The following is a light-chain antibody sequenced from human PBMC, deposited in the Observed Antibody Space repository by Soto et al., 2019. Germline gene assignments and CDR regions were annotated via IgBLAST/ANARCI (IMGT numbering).Light chain of an antibody. CDR1: QTVIRY. CDR2: DAS. CDR3: QQRMSWLWT. J-gene: IGKJ1*01. Sequence: EIVLTQSPGTLSLSPGERATLSCRASQTVIRYLAWHQQNRGQAPRLLIYDASYRATGIPDRFSGSGSGTDFTLTISSLEPEDFAVYYCQQRMSWLWTFGQGTKVDIK. V-gene: IGKV3-11*01.